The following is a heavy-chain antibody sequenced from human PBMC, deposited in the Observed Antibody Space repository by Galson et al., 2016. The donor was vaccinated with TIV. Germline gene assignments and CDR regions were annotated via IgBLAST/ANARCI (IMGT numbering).Heavy chain of an antibody. CDR3: ARSTARGACIDY. Sequence: PALVKPTQTLTLTRTFSGFSLNTSGMRVSWIRQPPGKALEWLARIDWDDDKFYSTSLKSRLTISKDTSKNQVVLRMMNLDPEDTATYFCARSTARGACIDYWGQGTLVTVSS. V-gene: IGHV2-70*04. CDR2: IDWDDDK. J-gene: IGHJ4*02. D-gene: IGHD3-10*01. CDR1: GFSLNTSGMR.